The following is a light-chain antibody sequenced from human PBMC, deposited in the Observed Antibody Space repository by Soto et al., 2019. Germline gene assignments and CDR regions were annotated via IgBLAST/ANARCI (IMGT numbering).Light chain of an antibody. Sequence: EIVLTQSPGTRSLSPGERATLSCSASQSVSRYLAWYQQKPGQAPRVLIYGASSRATAIPDRFSGSGSVTDFNLTISRLEPEDFSVYYCQHYGDSPWTFGQGTKVEIK. CDR1: QSVSRY. V-gene: IGKV3-20*01. CDR3: QHYGDSPWT. J-gene: IGKJ1*01. CDR2: GAS.